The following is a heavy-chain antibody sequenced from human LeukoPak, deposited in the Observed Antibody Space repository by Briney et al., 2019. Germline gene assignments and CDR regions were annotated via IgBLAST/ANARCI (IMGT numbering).Heavy chain of an antibody. V-gene: IGHV3-21*01. Sequence: GGSLRLSCAVSGFSISNYWMSWVRQAPGKGLEWVSSISSSSSYIYYADSVKGRFTISRDNAKNSLYLQMNSLRAEDTAVYYCAREAPGYYDAFDIWGQGTMVTVSS. D-gene: IGHD3-22*01. CDR2: ISSSSSYI. CDR3: AREAPGYYDAFDI. CDR1: GFSISNYW. J-gene: IGHJ3*02.